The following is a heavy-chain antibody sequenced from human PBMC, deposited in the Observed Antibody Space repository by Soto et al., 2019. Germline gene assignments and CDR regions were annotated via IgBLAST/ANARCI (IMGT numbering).Heavy chain of an antibody. Sequence: EVQLVESGGGLVQPGESLRLSCAASGFTFSYYWMHWVRQAPGKGLVWVSRIHSDGSSTTYADSVKGRFTISRDNARNTVYLQMNSLRVEDTAVYYCAIVDRGAFDIWGQGTVVTVSS. CDR2: IHSDGSST. CDR3: AIVDRGAFDI. CDR1: GFTFSYYW. J-gene: IGHJ3*02. D-gene: IGHD1-26*01. V-gene: IGHV3-74*01.